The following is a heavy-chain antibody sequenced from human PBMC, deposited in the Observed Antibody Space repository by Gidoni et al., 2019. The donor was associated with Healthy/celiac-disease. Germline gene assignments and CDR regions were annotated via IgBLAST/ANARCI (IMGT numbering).Heavy chain of an antibody. D-gene: IGHD3-3*02. CDR1: GFTFSSYA. CDR2: ISYDGSNK. Sequence: QVQLVESGGGVVQPGRSLRLSCAASGFTFSSYALHWFRQAPGKGLEWVAVISYDGSNKYYADSGKGRFTISRDNSKNTLYLQMNSLRAEDTAVYYCARNAPHISRGNSGNYFDYWGQGTLVTVSS. CDR3: ARNAPHISRGNSGNYFDY. J-gene: IGHJ4*02. V-gene: IGHV3-30-3*01.